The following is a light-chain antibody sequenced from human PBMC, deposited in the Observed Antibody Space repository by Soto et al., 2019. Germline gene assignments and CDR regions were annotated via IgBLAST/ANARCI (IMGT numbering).Light chain of an antibody. CDR3: QQHYSTPWT. V-gene: IGKV4-1*01. J-gene: IGKJ1*01. CDR2: WAS. Sequence: DIVMTQSPDSLAVFLGERATIACRSSQSILHKSNRNNYLAWYQQRPGQPPKLLIYWASNRESGVPDRFSGSGSGTDFTLTINSLQAEDVAVYYCQQHYSTPWTFGQGTKVEIK. CDR1: QSILHKSNRNNY.